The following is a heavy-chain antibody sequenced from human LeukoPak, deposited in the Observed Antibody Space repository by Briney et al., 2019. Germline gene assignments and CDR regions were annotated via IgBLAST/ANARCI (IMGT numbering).Heavy chain of an antibody. V-gene: IGHV3-66*01. CDR3: ARDRYDSSGYYSDY. D-gene: IGHD3-22*01. Sequence: GGSLRLSCAASGFTVGSNYMSWVRQAPGKGLEWVSVIYSGGSTYYADSVKGRFTISRDNSKNTLYLQMNSLRAEDTAVYYCARDRYDSSGYYSDYWGQGTLVTVSS. CDR1: GFTVGSNY. J-gene: IGHJ4*02. CDR2: IYSGGST.